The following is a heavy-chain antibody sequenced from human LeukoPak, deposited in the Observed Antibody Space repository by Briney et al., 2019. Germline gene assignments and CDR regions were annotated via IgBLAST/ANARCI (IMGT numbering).Heavy chain of an antibody. CDR3: AKDISSAAGTPVY. V-gene: IGHV3-23*01. J-gene: IGHJ4*02. CDR2: ISSSYSA. Sequence: GGSLRLSCAASGFTFSIYAMSWVRQAPGKGLEWVSAISSSYSAYYADSMKGRFTISRDNSKNTLYLQMNSLRAEDTAVYYCAKDISSAAGTPVYWGQGTLVTVSS. CDR1: GFTFSIYA. D-gene: IGHD6-13*01.